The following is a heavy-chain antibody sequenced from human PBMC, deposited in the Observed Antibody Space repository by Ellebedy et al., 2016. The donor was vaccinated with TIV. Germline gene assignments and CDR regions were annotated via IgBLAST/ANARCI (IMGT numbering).Heavy chain of an antibody. D-gene: IGHD3-22*01. J-gene: IGHJ4*02. CDR3: AKGRGGGSDTSAPRYYFDY. CDR1: GFTFNSYA. CDR2: ISNTGSRT. Sequence: GESLKISCAASGFTFNSYAMSSVRQAPGKGLEWVSTISNTGSRTYYADSVEGRFIISRDNSKRTLYLQMNSLRAEDTAVYYCAKGRGGGSDTSAPRYYFDYWGLGTLVTVSS. V-gene: IGHV3-23*01.